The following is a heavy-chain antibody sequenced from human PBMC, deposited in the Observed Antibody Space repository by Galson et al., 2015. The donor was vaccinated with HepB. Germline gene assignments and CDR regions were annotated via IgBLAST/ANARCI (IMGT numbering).Heavy chain of an antibody. Sequence: ETLSLTCTVSGDSLSSTPHYWAWIRQPPGKGLEWLGDISASGRASYNPSLQGRVSISIDSSQNHFSLKVTSVTASESAVYFCARLRRGIVVIPGAKQQPRHSWIDPWGQGTLVTVSS. CDR1: GDSLSSTPHY. J-gene: IGHJ5*02. CDR2: ISASGRA. CDR3: ARLRRGIVVIPGAKQQPRHSWIDP. V-gene: IGHV4-39*02. D-gene: IGHD3-16*02.